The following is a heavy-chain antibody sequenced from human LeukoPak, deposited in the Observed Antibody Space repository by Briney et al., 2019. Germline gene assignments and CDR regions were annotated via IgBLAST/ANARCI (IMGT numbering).Heavy chain of an antibody. D-gene: IGHD1-26*01. Sequence: GGSLRLSCEASGFTFSSYWMSWVRQAPGKGLEWVANMKQDGSEIYYVGSVRGRFTISRDNAKNSLYLQMNSLRAEDTAVYCCARRGSYSLFDYWGPGTLVTVSS. V-gene: IGHV3-7*01. CDR2: MKQDGSEI. J-gene: IGHJ4*02. CDR3: ARRGSYSLFDY. CDR1: GFTFSSYW.